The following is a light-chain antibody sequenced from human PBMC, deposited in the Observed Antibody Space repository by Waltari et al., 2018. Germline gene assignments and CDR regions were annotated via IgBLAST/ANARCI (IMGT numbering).Light chain of an antibody. Sequence: DIQMTPSPSSLSASVGDRVTITCRASQSISSYLHWYEQKPGKAPKLLIYAASSLQSGVPSRFSGSGSGTDFTLTIRSLQPEDFATYYCQQSYRTPRTFGQGTKLEIK. CDR3: QQSYRTPRT. V-gene: IGKV1-39*01. CDR1: QSISSY. J-gene: IGKJ2*01. CDR2: AAS.